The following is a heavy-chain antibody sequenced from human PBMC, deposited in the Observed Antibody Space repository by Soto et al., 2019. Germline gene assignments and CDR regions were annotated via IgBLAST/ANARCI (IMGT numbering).Heavy chain of an antibody. J-gene: IGHJ4*02. D-gene: IGHD2-15*01. CDR3: DRVKARGRTHES. CDR1: GGSISSGYYY. V-gene: IGHV4-30-4*01. Sequence: SETXSLTCTFSGGSISSGYYYWSWIRQPPGKGLEWIGYIFYTGCTYYNPSLKTRVTISVDTSKNHFSLKLSSVTAADTAVYYCDRVKARGRTHESWGKGTLVT. CDR2: IFYTGCT.